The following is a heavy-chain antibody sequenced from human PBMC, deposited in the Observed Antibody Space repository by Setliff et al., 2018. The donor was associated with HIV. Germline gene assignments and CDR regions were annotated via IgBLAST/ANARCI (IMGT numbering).Heavy chain of an antibody. Sequence: SETLSLTCAVYGGSFSGYYWSWIRQPPGKGLEWIGEINYSGSTNYNPSLKSRVTISVDTSKNQFSLKLSSVTAADTAVYYCARVPPGPYYYYMDVWGKGTTVTVSS. CDR3: ARVPPGPYYYYMDV. CDR2: INYSGST. J-gene: IGHJ6*03. CDR1: GGSFSGYY. V-gene: IGHV4-34*01.